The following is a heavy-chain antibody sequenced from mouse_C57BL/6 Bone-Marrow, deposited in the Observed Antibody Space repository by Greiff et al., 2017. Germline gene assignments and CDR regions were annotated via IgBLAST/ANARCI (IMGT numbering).Heavy chain of an antibody. CDR3: TTGYLLYFDY. Sequence: VQLQQSGAELVRPGASVKLSCTASGFNIKDDYMHWVKQRPEQGLEWIGWIDPENGDTEYASKFQGKATITADTSSNTAYLQLSSLTSEDTAVYYFTTGYLLYFDYWGQGTTLTVSS. J-gene: IGHJ2*01. D-gene: IGHD2-2*01. CDR2: IDPENGDT. V-gene: IGHV14-4*01. CDR1: GFNIKDDY.